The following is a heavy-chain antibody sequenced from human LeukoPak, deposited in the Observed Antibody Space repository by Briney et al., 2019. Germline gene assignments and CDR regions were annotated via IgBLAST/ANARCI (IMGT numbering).Heavy chain of an antibody. CDR1: GFTFNRYG. D-gene: IGHD4-17*01. J-gene: IGHJ6*03. CDR2: VGGGGVTT. Sequence: AGGSLRLSCAASGFTFNRYGMSWVRQAPGKGLEWVSSVGGGGVTTYYGDTVKGRFSINRDNFKNTVHLQMNSLRAEDTAIYYCAKNGEELDVGYRDLVFGYYRYYMDVWGKGTAVTVSS. CDR3: AKNGEELDVGYRDLVFGYYRYYMDV. V-gene: IGHV3-23*01.